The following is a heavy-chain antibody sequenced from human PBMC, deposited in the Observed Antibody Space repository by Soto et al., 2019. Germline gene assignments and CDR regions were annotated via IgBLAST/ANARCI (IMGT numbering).Heavy chain of an antibody. Sequence: QVQLVQSGAEMKKPGASVKVSCKASGYTFPNYGISWVRQAPGQGLEWMGWISAYNGNTNYAQKLQGRVTMTTDTSTYTAYMELRSLRSDDTAVYYCARDWGNCTGRSCYSDYYYYYSMDVWRQGTTVTVSS. CDR1: GYTFPNYG. V-gene: IGHV1-18*01. D-gene: IGHD2-15*01. J-gene: IGHJ6*02. CDR2: ISAYNGNT. CDR3: ARDWGNCTGRSCYSDYYYYYSMDV.